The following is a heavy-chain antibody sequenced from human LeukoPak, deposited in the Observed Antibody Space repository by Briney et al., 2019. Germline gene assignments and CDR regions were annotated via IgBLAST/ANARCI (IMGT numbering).Heavy chain of an antibody. V-gene: IGHV3-30*01. Sequence: GGSLRLSCAASGFAFSSFPMHWVRQAPGKGLQWVAVISYDGNNKYYAESVKGRFTISRDNSRNTLFLQMNSLRADDTAIYFCAREQRRRVGPTYFDYWGQGTLVTVSS. CDR1: GFAFSSFP. CDR3: AREQRRRVGPTYFDY. CDR2: ISYDGNNK. D-gene: IGHD1-26*01. J-gene: IGHJ4*02.